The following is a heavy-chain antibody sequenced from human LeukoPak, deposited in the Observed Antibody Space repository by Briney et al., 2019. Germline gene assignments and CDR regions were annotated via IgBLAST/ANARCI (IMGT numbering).Heavy chain of an antibody. D-gene: IGHD3-22*01. CDR1: GGSISGYY. Sequence: SETLSLTCTVSGGSISGYYWSWIRQPPGKGLEWIGYIYYSGSTNYNPSLKSRVTISVDTSKNQFSLKLSSVTAADTAVYYCARDGEAMIVAPFDYWGQGTLVTVSS. CDR2: IYYSGST. CDR3: ARDGEAMIVAPFDY. V-gene: IGHV4-59*01. J-gene: IGHJ4*02.